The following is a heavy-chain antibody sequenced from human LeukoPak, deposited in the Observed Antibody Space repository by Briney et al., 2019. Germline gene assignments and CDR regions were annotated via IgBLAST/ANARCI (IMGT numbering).Heavy chain of an antibody. CDR1: GYTFTGYY. CDR2: IHPNSGGT. Sequence: ASVKVSCKASGYTFTGYYMHWVRQAPGQGLEWMGWIHPNSGGTKYAEKFQGRVTMTRDTSISTAYMELSRLRSDDTAVYYCARGWAEQLATFDPWGQGTLVTVSS. D-gene: IGHD6-6*01. J-gene: IGHJ5*02. V-gene: IGHV1-2*02. CDR3: ARGWAEQLATFDP.